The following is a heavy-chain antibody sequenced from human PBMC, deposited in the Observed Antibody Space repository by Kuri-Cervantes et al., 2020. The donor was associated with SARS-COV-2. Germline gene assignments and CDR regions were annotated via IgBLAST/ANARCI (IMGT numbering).Heavy chain of an antibody. CDR2: ISYDGSKK. CDR3: ARDPYYYGDYPDY. D-gene: IGHD3-16*01. Sequence: GESLKISCAASGFTFSSYAMHWVRQAPGKELEWVAVISYDGSKKYYAESVKGRFTISRDNSKNTMYLQMNSLRAEDTAVYYCARDPYYYGDYPDYWGQGTLVTVSS. CDR1: GFTFSSYA. J-gene: IGHJ4*02. V-gene: IGHV3-30*04.